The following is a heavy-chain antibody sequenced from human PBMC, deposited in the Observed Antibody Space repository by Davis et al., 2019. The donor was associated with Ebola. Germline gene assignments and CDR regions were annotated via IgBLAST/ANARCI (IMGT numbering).Heavy chain of an antibody. CDR2: FGTVGDT. CDR1: GFIFRNYV. D-gene: IGHD2/OR15-2a*01. J-gene: IGHJ3*02. Sequence: PGGSLRLSCETSGFIFRNYVMSWVRQAPGKGLEWVSTFGTVGDTYYADSVKGRFAMSRDNSRGTLYPQMNSLRVEDSAIYYCVKDSSNIWFDIWGQGTLVTVSS. CDR3: VKDSSNIWFDI. V-gene: IGHV3-23*01.